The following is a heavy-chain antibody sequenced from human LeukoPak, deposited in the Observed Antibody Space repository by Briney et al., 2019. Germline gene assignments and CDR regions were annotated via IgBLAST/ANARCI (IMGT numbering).Heavy chain of an antibody. CDR1: GGSISSYY. CDR3: ARLRRTEYSSSWYLPPYYYYGMDV. J-gene: IGHJ6*02. V-gene: IGHV4-59*08. D-gene: IGHD6-13*01. CDR2: IYYSGST. Sequence: PSETLSLTCTVSGGSISSYYWSWIRQPPGKGLEWIGYIYYSGSTNYNPSLKSRVTISVDTSKNQFSLKLSSLTAADTAVYYCARLRRTEYSSSWYLPPYYYYGMDVWGQGTTVTVSS.